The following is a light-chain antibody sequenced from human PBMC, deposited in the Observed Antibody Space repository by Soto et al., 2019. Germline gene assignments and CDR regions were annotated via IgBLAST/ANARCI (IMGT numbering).Light chain of an antibody. CDR1: SNDVGGYSY. Sequence: QSALTQPASVSGSPGQSITISCTGTSNDVGGYSYVSWYQQHPDTAPKLIIYDVRYRPSGVSNRFSGSKSGNTASLTISGLQAEDEADYYCSAYTSSSTPYVFGSGTKVTVL. J-gene: IGLJ1*01. CDR3: SAYTSSSTPYV. CDR2: DVR. V-gene: IGLV2-14*03.